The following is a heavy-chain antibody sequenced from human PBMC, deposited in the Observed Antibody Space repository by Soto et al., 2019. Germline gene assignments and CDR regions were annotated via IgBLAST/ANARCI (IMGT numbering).Heavy chain of an antibody. V-gene: IGHV2-5*02. CDR3: AHRRIGVSQWNYGDFDY. Sequence: QITLKESGPTLVKPTQTLTLTCTFSGFSLSTSGVGVGWVRQPPGKPLEWLVFIYWDDDKRYSPSLRSRLTITKDTSKNQVVLTMTNVDPVDTATYFCAHRRIGVSQWNYGDFDYWGQGTLVTVSS. D-gene: IGHD1-7*01. CDR1: GFSLSTSGVG. J-gene: IGHJ4*02. CDR2: IYWDDDK.